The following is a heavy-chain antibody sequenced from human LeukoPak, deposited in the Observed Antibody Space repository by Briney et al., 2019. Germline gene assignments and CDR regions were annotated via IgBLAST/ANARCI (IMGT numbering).Heavy chain of an antibody. D-gene: IGHD3-22*01. V-gene: IGHV1-2*02. Sequence: ASVKVSCKASGYTFTGYYMHWVRQAPGQGLEWMGWINPNSGGTNYAQKFQGRVTMTRDTSISTAYMELSRLRSDDTAVYYCARENYDSSGSHAFDIWGQGTMVTVSS. CDR2: INPNSGGT. CDR3: ARENYDSSGSHAFDI. J-gene: IGHJ3*02. CDR1: GYTFTGYY.